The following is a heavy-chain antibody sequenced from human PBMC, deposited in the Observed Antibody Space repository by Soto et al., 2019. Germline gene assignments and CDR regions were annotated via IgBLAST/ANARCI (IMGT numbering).Heavy chain of an antibody. Sequence: SVKVSCKASGGTFSSYAISWVRQAPGQGLEWMGGIISIFGTANYAQKFQGRVTITADKSTSTAYMELSSLKSEDTAVYYCASNSGGYCSSAGCYGDYYYYGMDVWGQGTKVTVSS. J-gene: IGHJ6*02. CDR1: GGTFSSYA. CDR2: IISIFGTA. V-gene: IGHV1-69*06. D-gene: IGHD2-2*03. CDR3: ASNSGGYCSSAGCYGDYYYYGMDV.